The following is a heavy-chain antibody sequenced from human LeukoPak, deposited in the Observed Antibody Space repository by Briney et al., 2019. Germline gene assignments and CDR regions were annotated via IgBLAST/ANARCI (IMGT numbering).Heavy chain of an antibody. CDR1: GFTFRSFE. J-gene: IGHJ6*02. V-gene: IGHV3-48*03. D-gene: IGHD6-19*01. CDR3: ARVSIAVAGLYYYYGMDV. Sequence: GGSLRLSCTASGFTFRSFEMNWVRQAPGKGLEWVSYISSSGGYIYYADSVKGRFTISRDNAKNSLYLQMNSLRAEDTAVYYCARVSIAVAGLYYYYGMDVWGQGTTVTVSS. CDR2: ISSSGGYI.